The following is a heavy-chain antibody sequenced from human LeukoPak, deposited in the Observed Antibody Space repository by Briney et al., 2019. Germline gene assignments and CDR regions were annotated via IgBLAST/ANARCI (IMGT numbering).Heavy chain of an antibody. Sequence: SETLSLTCAVYGGSLSGYYWSWVCQCPGKGLEWIGEINHSGSTNYNPSLKSRVSISLEVSKNQFSLKLTSVAAADTAVYYCARDSQSGSYYYYGMDVWGQGTTVTVSS. V-gene: IGHV4-34*01. CDR2: INHSGST. J-gene: IGHJ6*02. CDR3: ARDSQSGSYYYYGMDV. CDR1: GGSLSGYY. D-gene: IGHD1-26*01.